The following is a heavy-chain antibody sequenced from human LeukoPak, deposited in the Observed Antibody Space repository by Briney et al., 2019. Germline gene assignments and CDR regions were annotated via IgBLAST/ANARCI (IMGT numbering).Heavy chain of an antibody. CDR3: ARHAAIHGDSFDPHYYSYMAV. Sequence: GESLKISCKGSGYSFTSYWIGWVRQVPAKGLEWMGIIYPGDSDTRYSPSFQGQVTISADKSISTAYLQWSSLKASHTAMYYCARHAAIHGDSFDPHYYSYMAVWGKGPTVTVSS. J-gene: IGHJ6*03. D-gene: IGHD2-21*01. CDR1: GYSFTSYW. V-gene: IGHV5-51*01. CDR2: IYPGDSDT.